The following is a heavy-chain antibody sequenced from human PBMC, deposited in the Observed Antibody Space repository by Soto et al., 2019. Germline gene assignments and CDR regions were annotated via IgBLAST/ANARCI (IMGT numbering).Heavy chain of an antibody. CDR1: GFTFNDNP. CDR3: VKGAGWLQDVDY. V-gene: IGHV3-64D*08. D-gene: IGHD5-12*01. CDR2: ISANGGST. Sequence: EVQLVESGEDLVQPGGSLRLSCSASGFTFNDNPMYWVRQPPGKGLEYVSLISANGGSTHYADSVKGRFSISRDNSENTLYLQMSSLRDEDTAVYYCVKGAGWLQDVDYWGQGTLVTVSS. J-gene: IGHJ4*02.